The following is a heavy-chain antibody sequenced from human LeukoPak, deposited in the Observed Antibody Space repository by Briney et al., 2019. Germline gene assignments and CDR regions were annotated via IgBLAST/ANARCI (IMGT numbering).Heavy chain of an antibody. CDR2: IYSVSST. D-gene: IGHD4-17*01. J-gene: IGHJ4*02. CDR1: GFTVSSNY. Sequence: GGSLRLSCAASGFTVSSNYMSWVRQAPGMGLEWVSVIYSVSSTFYADSVKGRFTISRDNSKNTLHLQMNSLRVEDTAVYYCARGEDYGDFFDYWGQGTLVTVSS. CDR3: ARGEDYGDFFDY. V-gene: IGHV3-53*01.